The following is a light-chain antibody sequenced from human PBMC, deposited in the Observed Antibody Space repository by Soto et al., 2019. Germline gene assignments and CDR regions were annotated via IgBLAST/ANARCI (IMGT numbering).Light chain of an antibody. CDR2: EVT. J-gene: IGLJ3*02. V-gene: IGLV2-8*01. Sequence: QSALTQPPSASGSPGQSVTISCTGTSSDVGAYNYVCWYQQHPGKAPKLIISEVTKRPSGVPDRFSGSKSGNMASLTVTGLQAEDEADYYCSSYAGSNNPWVFGGGTKLTVL. CDR3: SSYAGSNNPWV. CDR1: SSDVGAYNY.